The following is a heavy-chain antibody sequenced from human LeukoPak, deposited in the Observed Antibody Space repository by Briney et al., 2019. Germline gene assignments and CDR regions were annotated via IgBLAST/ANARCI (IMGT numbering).Heavy chain of an antibody. D-gene: IGHD4-11*01. V-gene: IGHV4-31*03. CDR2: IYYSGRP. J-gene: IGHJ4*02. Sequence: SETLSLTCTVSGGSISSGGYYWSWIRQHPGQGLEWIGYIYYSGRPYYNPSLKSRFTISVDTSKNQFSLKLSAVTAADTAVYYGARRSSNWYFDYWGQGTLVTVSS. CDR3: ARRSSNWYFDY. CDR1: GGSISSGGYY.